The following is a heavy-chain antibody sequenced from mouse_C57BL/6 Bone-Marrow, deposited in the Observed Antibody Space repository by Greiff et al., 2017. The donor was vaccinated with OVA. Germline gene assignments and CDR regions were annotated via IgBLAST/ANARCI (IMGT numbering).Heavy chain of an antibody. J-gene: IGHJ4*01. D-gene: IGHD1-2*01. Sequence: EVNVVESGEGLVKPGGSLKLSCAASGFTFSSYAMSWVRQTPEKRLEWVAYISSGGDYIYYADTVKGRFTISRDNARNTLYLQMSSLQSEDTAMYYCTRGGLLRPYYYAMDYWGQGTSVTVSS. CDR2: ISSGGDYI. CDR1: GFTFSSYA. V-gene: IGHV5-9-1*02. CDR3: TRGGLLRPYYYAMDY.